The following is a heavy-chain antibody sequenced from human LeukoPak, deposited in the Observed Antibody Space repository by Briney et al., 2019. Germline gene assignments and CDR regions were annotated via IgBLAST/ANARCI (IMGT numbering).Heavy chain of an antibody. CDR2: IYYSGST. V-gene: IGHV4-59*01. Sequence: PSETLSLTCTVSGGPISSYYWSWIRQPPGKGLEWIGYIYYSGSTNYNPSLKSRVTISVDTSKNQFSLKLSSVTAADTAVYYCARRAYCGGDCYKLDYWGQGTLVTVSS. J-gene: IGHJ4*02. CDR1: GGPISSYY. CDR3: ARRAYCGGDCYKLDY. D-gene: IGHD2-21*01.